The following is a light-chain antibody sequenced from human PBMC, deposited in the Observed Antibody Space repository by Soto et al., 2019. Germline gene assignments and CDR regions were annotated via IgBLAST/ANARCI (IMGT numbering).Light chain of an antibody. CDR1: QSVTNSY. V-gene: IGKV3-20*01. CDR3: QQYGNSPGT. J-gene: IGKJ1*01. Sequence: EIVLTQSPCTLSLSPGERATLSCRASQSVTNSYLAWYQQKPGQAPRLLIYGASFRATGIADRFSGSGSGTDVTLTISRLEPEDLAVYYCQQYGNSPGTFGQGTKVEIK. CDR2: GAS.